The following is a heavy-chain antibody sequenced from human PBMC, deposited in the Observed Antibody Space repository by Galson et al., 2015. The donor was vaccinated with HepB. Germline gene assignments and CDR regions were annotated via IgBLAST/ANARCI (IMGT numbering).Heavy chain of an antibody. CDR1: GFTFSSYG. V-gene: IGHV3-30*18. CDR2: ISYDGSNK. J-gene: IGHJ3*02. D-gene: IGHD2-21*02. CDR3: AKDGNAYCGGDCYSGAFDI. Sequence: SLRLSCAASGFTFSSYGMHWVRQAPGKGLEWVAVISYDGSNKYYADSVKGRFTISRDNSKNTLYLQMNSLRAEDTAVYYCAKDGNAYCGGDCYSGAFDIWGKGTMVTVSS.